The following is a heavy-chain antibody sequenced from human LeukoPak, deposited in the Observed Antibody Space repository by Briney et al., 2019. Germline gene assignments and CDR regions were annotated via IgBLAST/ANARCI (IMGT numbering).Heavy chain of an antibody. CDR2: IYYSGST. CDR3: ARTQPHRKYSSSWYPADY. Sequence: PSETLSLTCTVSGGSISSYYWSWIRQPPGKGLEWIGYIYYSGSTNYNPSLKSRVTISVDTSKNQFSLKLSSVTAADTAVYYCARTQPHRKYSSSWYPADYWGQGTLVTVSS. J-gene: IGHJ4*02. D-gene: IGHD6-13*01. V-gene: IGHV4-59*12. CDR1: GGSISSYY.